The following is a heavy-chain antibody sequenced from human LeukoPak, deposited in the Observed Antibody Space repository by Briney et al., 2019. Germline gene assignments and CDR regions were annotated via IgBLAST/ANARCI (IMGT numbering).Heavy chain of an antibody. CDR2: INQDGSEK. Sequence: GGSLRLSCAASGFTFRSYWMSWVRQAPGKGLEWVANINQDGSEKYHVDSVKGRFTISRDNAKNSVYLQMNSLTAEDTAVYYCVRDGGTTGYDLLDYWGQGALLTVSS. V-gene: IGHV3-7*01. CDR3: VRDGGTTGYDLLDY. J-gene: IGHJ4*02. CDR1: GFTFRSYW. D-gene: IGHD5-12*01.